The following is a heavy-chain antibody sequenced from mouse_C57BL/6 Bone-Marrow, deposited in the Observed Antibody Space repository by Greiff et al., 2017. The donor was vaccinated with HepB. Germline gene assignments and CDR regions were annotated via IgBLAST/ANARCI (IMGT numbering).Heavy chain of an antibody. CDR3: ARDAEEDYDDYAMDY. Sequence: EVKLMESGGGLVQSGRSLRLSCATSGFTFSDFYMEWVRQAPGKGLEWIAASRNKANDYTTEYSASVKGRFIVSRDTSQSILYLQMNALRAEDTAIYYCARDAEEDYDDYAMDYWGQGTSVTVSS. D-gene: IGHD2-4*01. CDR1: GFTFSDFY. V-gene: IGHV7-1*01. CDR2: SRNKANDYTT. J-gene: IGHJ4*01.